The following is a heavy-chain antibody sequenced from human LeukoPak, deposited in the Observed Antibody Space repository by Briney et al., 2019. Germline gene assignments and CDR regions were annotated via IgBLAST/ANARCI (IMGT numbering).Heavy chain of an antibody. Sequence: SETLSLTCTVSGGSISSYYWSWIRQPPGKGLEWIGYIYYSGSTNYNPSLKSRVTISVDTSKNQFSLKLSSVTAADTAVYYCARFRRYQGWFDPWGQGTLVTVSS. J-gene: IGHJ5*02. CDR3: ARFRRYQGWFDP. D-gene: IGHD3-16*02. V-gene: IGHV4-59*12. CDR2: IYYSGST. CDR1: GGSISSYY.